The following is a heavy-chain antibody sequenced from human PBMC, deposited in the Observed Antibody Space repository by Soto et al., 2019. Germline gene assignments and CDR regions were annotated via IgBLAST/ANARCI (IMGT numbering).Heavy chain of an antibody. V-gene: IGHV3-74*01. CDR1: GFTLSNYW. CDR2: ISSDASST. J-gene: IGHJ4*02. CDR3: ARGIGYSAQDY. Sequence: EMQLVESGGGLVQPGGSLRLSCAASGFTLSNYWMHWVRQAPGEGLVWVSRISSDASSTSYADSVKGRFTISRDNAKNTLSLQMDSLRADDTAVYYCARGIGYSAQDYWGQGTLVIVSS. D-gene: IGHD1-1*01.